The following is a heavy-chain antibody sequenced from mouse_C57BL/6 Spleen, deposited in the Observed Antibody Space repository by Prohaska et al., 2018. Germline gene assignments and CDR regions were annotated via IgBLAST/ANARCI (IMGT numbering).Heavy chain of an antibody. J-gene: IGHJ1*03. CDR2: INSDCSAI. V-gene: IGHV11-2*01. CDR1: GFTFSVFW. D-gene: IGHD2-5*01. CDR3: MKYSNYWYFDV. Sequence: EVQLLETGGGLVQPGGSRGLSCEGSGFTFSVFWMSRVRQTPGKTLEWIGDINSDCSAINYESSIKDRFTIFRDNDKSTQYLKMSNLRSEDTPTSFCMKYSNYWYFDVWGTGTTVTVSS.